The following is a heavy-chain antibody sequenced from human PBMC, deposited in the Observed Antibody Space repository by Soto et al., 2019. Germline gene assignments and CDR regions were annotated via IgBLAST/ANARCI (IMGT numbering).Heavy chain of an antibody. CDR3: ARGRSSLYCGGDCYPFDY. CDR1: GFTFSSYG. V-gene: IGHV3-33*01. Sequence: QVQLVESGGGVVQPGRSLRLSCAASGFTFSSYGMHWVRQAPGKGLEWVAVIWYDGSKKDYADSVKGRFTISRDNSKNTLYLQMNSLRAEDTAVYYCARGRSSLYCGGDCYPFDYWGQGTLVTVSS. CDR2: IWYDGSKK. J-gene: IGHJ4*02. D-gene: IGHD2-21*02.